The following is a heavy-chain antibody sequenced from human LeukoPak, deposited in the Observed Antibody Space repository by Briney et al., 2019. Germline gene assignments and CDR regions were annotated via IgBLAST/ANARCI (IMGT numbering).Heavy chain of an antibody. D-gene: IGHD2-2*02. CDR2: TRYDGSNK. V-gene: IGHV3-30*02. CDR1: GFTFSSYG. Sequence: PGGSLRLSCAASGFTFSSYGMHWVRQAPGKGLEWVAFTRYDGSNKYYADSVKGRFTISRDNSKNTLYLQMNSLRAEDTAVYYCANVRYCSSTSCYNPYYMDVWGKGTTVTVSS. J-gene: IGHJ6*03. CDR3: ANVRYCSSTSCYNPYYMDV.